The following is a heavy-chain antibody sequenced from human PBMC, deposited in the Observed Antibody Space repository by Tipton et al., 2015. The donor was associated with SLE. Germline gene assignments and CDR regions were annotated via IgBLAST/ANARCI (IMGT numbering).Heavy chain of an antibody. CDR3: ARLKEILGAHFFDY. V-gene: IGHV4-39*07. Sequence: TLSLTCTVAGGSISSTSYYWGWIRQPPGEGLEWIGSISHSGSTSYNPSLKSRVTISVDTSKNQFSLNLRSVTVADTAVYYCARLKEILGAHFFDYWGQGALVTVSS. CDR1: GGSISSTSYY. CDR2: ISHSGST. D-gene: IGHD2/OR15-2a*01. J-gene: IGHJ4*02.